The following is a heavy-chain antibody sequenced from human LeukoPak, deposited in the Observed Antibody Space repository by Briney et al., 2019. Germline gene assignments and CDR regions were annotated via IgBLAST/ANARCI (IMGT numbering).Heavy chain of an antibody. CDR3: ARILDSAWGELGY. J-gene: IGHJ4*02. D-gene: IGHD6-19*01. Sequence: GGSLRLSCAASGFIFSSYNLNWVRQAPGKGLEWVSSISSSSSYIYYADSMKGRFTISRDNARNSLYLQMNSLRAEDTAVYYCARILDSAWGELGYWGQGTLVTVSS. CDR1: GFIFSSYN. CDR2: ISSSSSYI. V-gene: IGHV3-21*01.